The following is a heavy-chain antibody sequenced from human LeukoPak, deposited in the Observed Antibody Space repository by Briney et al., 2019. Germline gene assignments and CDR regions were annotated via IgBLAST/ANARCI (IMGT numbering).Heavy chain of an antibody. CDR3: AKSPYYDFWSGYPIDY. J-gene: IGHJ4*02. CDR1: GFTFSSYA. D-gene: IGHD3-3*01. V-gene: IGHV3-23*01. Sequence: GGSLRLSCAASGFTFSSYAMSGVRQAPGKGLEWVSAISGSGGSTYYADSVKGRFTISRDNSKNTLYLQMNSLRAEDTAVYYCAKSPYYDFWSGYPIDYRGQGTLVTVSS. CDR2: ISGSGGST.